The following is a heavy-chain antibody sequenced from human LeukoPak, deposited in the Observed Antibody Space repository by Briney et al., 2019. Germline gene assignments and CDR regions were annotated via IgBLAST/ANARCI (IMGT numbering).Heavy chain of an antibody. Sequence: GGSLRLSCAASGFXFSNAWMTWIRQAPGKGLEWVGGIKSKTDGGTSDYAAPVKGRFTISRDDSKNTMFLQMNSLKTEDTAVYYCTTYYYDTSGYSTMVLDYWGQGNLVTVSS. V-gene: IGHV3-15*01. CDR3: TTYYYDTSGYSTMVLDY. J-gene: IGHJ4*02. CDR2: IKSKTDGGTS. D-gene: IGHD3-22*01. CDR1: GFXFSNAW.